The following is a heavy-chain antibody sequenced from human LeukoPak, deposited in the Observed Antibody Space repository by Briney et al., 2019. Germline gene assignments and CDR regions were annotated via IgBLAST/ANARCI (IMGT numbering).Heavy chain of an antibody. D-gene: IGHD3-9*01. V-gene: IGHV3-74*01. J-gene: IGHJ6*03. CDR3: ARGNHEDILTGYSPSWWGYYYYMDV. CDR1: GFTFSNYW. Sequence: GGSLRLSCAASGFTFSNYWMHWVRHAPGKGLVWVSRINSDGSSTNYADSVKGRFTISRDNAKNSLYLQMNSLRAEDTAVYYCARGNHEDILTGYSPSWWGYYYYMDVWGKGTTVTVSS. CDR2: INSDGSST.